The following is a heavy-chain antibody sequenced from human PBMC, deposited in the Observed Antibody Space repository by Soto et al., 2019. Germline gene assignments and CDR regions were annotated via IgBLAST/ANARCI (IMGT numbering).Heavy chain of an antibody. D-gene: IGHD1-1*01. J-gene: IGHJ4*02. CDR1: GFTIRSNA. Sequence: GSLRLSCAASGFTIRSNAMYWVRQAPGKGLEWVSAISDRGDTTHYADSVKGRFTISRDTSKNTLYLQLNALRADDTAVYYCAKDKPGTTSFDYWGQGTLVTVSS. CDR2: ISDRGDTT. V-gene: IGHV3-23*01. CDR3: AKDKPGTTSFDY.